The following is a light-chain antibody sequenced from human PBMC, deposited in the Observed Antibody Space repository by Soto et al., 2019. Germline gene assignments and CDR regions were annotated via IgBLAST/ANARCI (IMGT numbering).Light chain of an antibody. Sequence: DIQMTQSPSTLSASVGDRVTITCRASQSISSWLAWYQQKPGKAPKLLIYGASSLESGVPSRFSGSGSGTEFTLTISSLQPDDFATYYCQQYNSYDMWSFGQGTKVDI. CDR2: GAS. CDR3: QQYNSYDMWS. J-gene: IGKJ1*01. CDR1: QSISSW. V-gene: IGKV1-5*01.